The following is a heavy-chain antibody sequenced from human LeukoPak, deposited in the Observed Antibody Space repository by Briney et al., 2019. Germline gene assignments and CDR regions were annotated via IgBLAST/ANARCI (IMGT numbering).Heavy chain of an antibody. CDR3: AKDMVALGYCSSTSCPGGYFDY. CDR1: GFTFSSYS. J-gene: IGHJ4*02. CDR2: ISGSGGST. V-gene: IGHV3-23*01. D-gene: IGHD2-2*01. Sequence: SGGSLRLSCAASGFTFSSYSMNWVRQAPGKGLEWVSAISGSGGSTYYADSVKGRFTISRDNSKNTLYLQMNSLRAEDTAVYYCAKDMVALGYCSSTSCPGGYFDYWGQGTLVTVSS.